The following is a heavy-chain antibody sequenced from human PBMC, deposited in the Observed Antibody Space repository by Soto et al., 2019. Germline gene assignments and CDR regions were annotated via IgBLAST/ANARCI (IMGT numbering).Heavy chain of an antibody. Sequence: EGSLRLSCAASGFTFSSYAMHWVRQAPGQRLEWVAVISYDGSNKYYADSVKGRFTISRDNSKNTLYLQMNSLRAEDTAVYYCARGSSSGWYKDYYGMDVWGQGTTVTVS. CDR2: ISYDGSNK. V-gene: IGHV3-30-3*01. J-gene: IGHJ6*02. D-gene: IGHD6-19*01. CDR3: ARGSSSGWYKDYYGMDV. CDR1: GFTFSSYA.